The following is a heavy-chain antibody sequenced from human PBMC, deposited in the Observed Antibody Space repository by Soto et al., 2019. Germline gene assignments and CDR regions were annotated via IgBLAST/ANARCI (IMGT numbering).Heavy chain of an antibody. CDR2: IYYSGST. Sequence: SETLSLTCTVSGGSINSGDYYWSWLRQPPGKGLEWIGYIYYSGSTFYNPSLKSRLTISVDTSKNQFSLKLSSVTAADTAVYYCARERPDGARLDPWGQGTLVTAPQ. J-gene: IGHJ5*02. D-gene: IGHD6-6*01. CDR1: GGSINSGDYY. CDR3: ARERPDGARLDP. V-gene: IGHV4-30-4*01.